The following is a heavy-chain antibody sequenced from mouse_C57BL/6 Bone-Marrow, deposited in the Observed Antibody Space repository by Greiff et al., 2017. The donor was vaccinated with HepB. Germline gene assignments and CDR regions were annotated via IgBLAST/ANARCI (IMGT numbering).Heavy chain of an antibody. V-gene: IGHV2-2*01. CDR2: IWSGGST. D-gene: IGHD2-4*01. CDR1: GFSLTSYG. J-gene: IGHJ2*01. Sequence: VKLMESGPGLVQPSQSLSITCTVSGFSLTSYGVHWVRQSPGKGLEWLGVIWSGGSTDYNAAFISRLSISKDNSKSKVFFKMNSLQADDTAIYYCASYDYDEVYFDYWGQGTTRTVS. CDR3: ASYDYDEVYFDY.